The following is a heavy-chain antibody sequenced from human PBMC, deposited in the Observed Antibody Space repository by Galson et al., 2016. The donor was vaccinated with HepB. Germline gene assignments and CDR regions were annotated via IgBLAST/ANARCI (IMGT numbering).Heavy chain of an antibody. D-gene: IGHD4-17*01. CDR1: GSTLNELS. J-gene: IGHJ5*02. Sequence: SVKVSCKVSGSTLNELSIHWVRQAPGKGLEWMGGFDPEDGKMIYAQRFRGRVTMTEDTSTDTAYMELSSLRSEDTAIHYCTSAPLLPYGTNVRGWFDPWGQGTLVIVSS. CDR2: FDPEDGKM. CDR3: TSAPLLPYGTNVRGWFDP. V-gene: IGHV1-24*01.